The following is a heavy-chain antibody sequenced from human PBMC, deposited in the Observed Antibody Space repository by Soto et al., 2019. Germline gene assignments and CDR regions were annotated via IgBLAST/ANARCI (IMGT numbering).Heavy chain of an antibody. J-gene: IGHJ6*02. CDR3: AIDKNVLRFLEWLIHPPNYHYVLAV. CDR1: GFTFSSYA. V-gene: IGHV3-30*14. Sequence: SLRLSCAASGFTFSSYAMHWVRQAPGKGLECMAVISYDGSDKYYADSVKGRFTISRDNSKNTLYLQMNSLRAEDTAVYYCAIDKNVLRFLEWLIHPPNYHYVLAVWGQGTTVTVSS. CDR2: ISYDGSDK. D-gene: IGHD3-3*01.